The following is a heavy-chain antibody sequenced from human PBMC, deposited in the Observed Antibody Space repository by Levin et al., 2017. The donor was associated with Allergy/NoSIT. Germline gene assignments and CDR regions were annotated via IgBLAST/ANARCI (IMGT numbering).Heavy chain of an antibody. CDR3: ARGTFGGYINY. CDR2: VNYSGTT. Sequence: ETLSLTCAVYGGSFSDYYWTWIRQPPGKGLEWIGEVNYSGTTNYSPSLRSRLTISRDTSKNQFSLKLTSVTTADTALYFCARGTFGGYINYWGQGALVSVSS. J-gene: IGHJ4*02. D-gene: IGHD2-15*01. V-gene: IGHV4-34*01. CDR1: GGSFSDYY.